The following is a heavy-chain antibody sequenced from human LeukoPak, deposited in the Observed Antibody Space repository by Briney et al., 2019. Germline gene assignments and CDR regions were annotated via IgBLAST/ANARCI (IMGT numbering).Heavy chain of an antibody. Sequence: SVKVSCKASGGTFSSCAISWVRQAPGQGLEWMGGIIPIFGTANYAQKFQGRVTITADESTSTAYMELSSLRSEDTAVYYCAREGDDSSAPYYFDYWGQGTLVTVSS. D-gene: IGHD3-22*01. V-gene: IGHV1-69*13. CDR2: IIPIFGTA. CDR1: GGTFSSCA. J-gene: IGHJ4*02. CDR3: AREGDDSSAPYYFDY.